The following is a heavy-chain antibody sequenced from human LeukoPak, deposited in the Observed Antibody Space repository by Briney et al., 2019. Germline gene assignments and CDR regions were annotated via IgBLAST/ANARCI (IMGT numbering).Heavy chain of an antibody. J-gene: IGHJ5*02. CDR2: IYPGDSDT. CDR3: ARGLLDVVVPAATSMFDP. V-gene: IGHV5-51*01. D-gene: IGHD2-2*01. CDR1: GYSFTSYW. Sequence: GESLKISCQGSGYSFTSYWIGWVRQMPGKGLEWMGVIYPGDSDTRYSPSFQGQVTISADKSISTAYLQWSSLKASDTAMYYCARGLLDVVVPAATSMFDPWGQGTLVTVFS.